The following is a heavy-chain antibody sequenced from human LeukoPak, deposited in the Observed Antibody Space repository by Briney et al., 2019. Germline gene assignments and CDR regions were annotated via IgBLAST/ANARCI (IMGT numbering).Heavy chain of an antibody. V-gene: IGHV3-23*01. J-gene: IGHJ3*02. D-gene: IGHD2-15*01. Sequence: GGSLRLSCAASGFTFSNAWMSWVRQAPGKGLEWVSAISGSGGSTYYADSVKGRFTISRDNSKNTLYLQMNSLRAEDTAVYYCSRCPYDAFDIWGQGTMVTVSS. CDR2: ISGSGGST. CDR3: SRCPYDAFDI. CDR1: GFTFSNAW.